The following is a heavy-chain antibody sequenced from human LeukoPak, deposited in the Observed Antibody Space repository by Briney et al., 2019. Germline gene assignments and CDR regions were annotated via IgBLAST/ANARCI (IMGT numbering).Heavy chain of an antibody. CDR2: MNPNSGNT. CDR1: GYTFTIYD. CDR3: ARDKSLLWFGEFDKNWFDP. V-gene: IGHV1-8*01. Sequence: ASVKVSCKASGYTFTIYDINWVRQATGQGLEWMGWMNPNSGNTGYAQKFQGRVTMTTDTSTSTAYMELRSLRSDDTAVYYCARDKSLLWFGEFDKNWFDPWGQGTLVTVSS. D-gene: IGHD3-10*01. J-gene: IGHJ5*02.